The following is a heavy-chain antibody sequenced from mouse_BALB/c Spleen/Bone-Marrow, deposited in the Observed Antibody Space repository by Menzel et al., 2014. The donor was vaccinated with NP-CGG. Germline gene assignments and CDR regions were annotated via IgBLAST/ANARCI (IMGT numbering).Heavy chain of an antibody. CDR1: GFTFSSYA. CDR3: ARGGNYLDY. Sequence: VQLKESGGGLVKPGGFLKLSCAASGFTFSSYAMSWVRQSPEKRLEWVAEISSGGLYTYYPDTVTGRFTISRGNAKNTLYLEMSSLRSEDTAMYYCARGGNYLDYWGQGATLTVSS. CDR2: ISSGGLYT. J-gene: IGHJ2*01. V-gene: IGHV5-9-4*01.